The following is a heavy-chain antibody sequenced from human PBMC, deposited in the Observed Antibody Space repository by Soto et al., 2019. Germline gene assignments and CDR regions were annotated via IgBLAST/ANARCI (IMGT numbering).Heavy chain of an antibody. CDR3: ARVAAYPGYCSSTSCYIYYYYYMDV. Sequence: KTSETLSLTCTVSGGSISSYYWSWIRQPPGKGLEWIGYIYYSGSTNYNPSLKSRVTISVDTSKNQFSLKLSSVTAADTAVYYCARVAAYPGYCSSTSCYIYYYYYMDVWGKGTTVTVSS. V-gene: IGHV4-59*01. CDR1: GGSISSYY. CDR2: IYYSGST. D-gene: IGHD2-2*01. J-gene: IGHJ6*03.